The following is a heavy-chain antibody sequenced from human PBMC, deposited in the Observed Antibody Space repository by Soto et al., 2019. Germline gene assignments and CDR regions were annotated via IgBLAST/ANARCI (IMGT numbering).Heavy chain of an antibody. CDR2: ISSSSTYI. V-gene: IGHV3-21*01. CDR1: GFTFSSYS. Sequence: EVQLVESGGGLVKPGGSLRLSCAASGFTFSSYSMNWVRQAPGKGLEWVSSISSSSTYIYHADSVKGRFTISRDNAKNYLYLQMNSLRAEDTAVYYCARERGSGSFRNYYYMDVWGKGTTVTVSS. D-gene: IGHD3-10*01. J-gene: IGHJ6*03. CDR3: ARERGSGSFRNYYYMDV.